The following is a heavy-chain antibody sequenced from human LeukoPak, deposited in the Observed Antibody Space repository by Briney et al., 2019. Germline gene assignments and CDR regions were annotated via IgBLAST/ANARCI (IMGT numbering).Heavy chain of an antibody. CDR2: IGNDGRMM. V-gene: IGHV3-48*03. Sequence: GGSLRLSCAASGFTLSSHPMNWVRQAPGKGLEWVSYIGNDGRMMYYADSVKGRFTISRDSAKNSLYLQMNSLGADDTAVYYCARGASHFDSSGYFHNYYYGMDVWGQGTTVTVSS. D-gene: IGHD3-22*01. CDR3: ARGASHFDSSGYFHNYYYGMDV. J-gene: IGHJ6*02. CDR1: GFTLSSHP.